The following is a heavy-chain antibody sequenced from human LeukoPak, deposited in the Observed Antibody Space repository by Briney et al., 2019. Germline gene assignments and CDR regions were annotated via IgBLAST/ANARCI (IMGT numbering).Heavy chain of an antibody. D-gene: IGHD4-23*01. Sequence: GGSLRLSCAASGFTFSSYWMHWVRQAPGKGLVWVSRINSDGSSTSYADSVKGRFTISRDNAKNTLYLQMNSLRAEDTAVYYCARVNYGGNSHYYYGMDVWGQGTTVTVSS. CDR1: GFTFSSYW. CDR3: ARVNYGGNSHYYYGMDV. J-gene: IGHJ6*02. V-gene: IGHV3-74*01. CDR2: INSDGSST.